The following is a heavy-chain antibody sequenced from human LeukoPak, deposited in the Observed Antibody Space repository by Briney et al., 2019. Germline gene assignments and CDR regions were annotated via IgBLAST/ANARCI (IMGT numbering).Heavy chain of an antibody. D-gene: IGHD4-17*01. J-gene: IGHJ4*02. CDR3: ARDQGTSVTAMVGGHFDY. V-gene: IGHV3-33*01. CDR1: GFTFRGNV. CDR2: IWYDGSNR. Sequence: GRSLRLSCAASGFTFRGNVMHWVRQAPGKGLEWVAIIWYDGSNRYYADSVKGRFTISRDNSKNTLFLQMNSLTAVDTAVYYCARDQGTSVTAMVGGHFDYWGPGTLVTVSS.